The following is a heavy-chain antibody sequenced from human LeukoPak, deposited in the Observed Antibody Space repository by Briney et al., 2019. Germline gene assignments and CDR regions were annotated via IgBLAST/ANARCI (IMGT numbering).Heavy chain of an antibody. J-gene: IGHJ6*03. V-gene: IGHV4-61*02. CDR1: GGSISSGSYY. CDR2: IYTSGST. D-gene: IGHD3-3*01. CDR3: ARDYSAIFGV. Sequence: PSETLSLTCTVSGGSISSGSYYWNWIRQPAGKGLEWIGRIYTSGSTNYNPSLKSRVTISVDTSKNQFSLKLSSVTAADTAVYYCARDYSAIFGVWGKGTTVTVS.